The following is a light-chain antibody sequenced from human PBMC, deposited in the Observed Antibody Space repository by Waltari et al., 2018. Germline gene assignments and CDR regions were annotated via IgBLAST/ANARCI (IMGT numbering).Light chain of an antibody. Sequence: SSELTQDPAVSVALGQTVGITCQGDSLRRDYATWYQQKAGQAPVLVIYGKNIRPSGIPDRFSGSRSGNTASLTITGAQAEDEADYYCYSRDSSGNHLGRVFGTGTKVTVL. CDR2: GKN. CDR1: SLRRDY. CDR3: YSRDSSGNHLGRV. V-gene: IGLV3-19*01. J-gene: IGLJ1*01.